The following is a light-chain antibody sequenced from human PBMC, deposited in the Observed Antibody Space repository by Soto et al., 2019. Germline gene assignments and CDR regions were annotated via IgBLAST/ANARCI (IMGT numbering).Light chain of an antibody. CDR1: QRVDRW. CDR2: DAS. J-gene: IGKJ2*01. V-gene: IGKV1-5*01. CDR3: QQYKDYTYT. Sequence: DIQMTHSPATLSSSVGDRCTITCRASQRVDRWLAWYQQKPGQAPKLLISDASTLESGVPSRFSGSGSVTEFTLTITSLQPDDCATYYCQQYKDYTYTFGQGTRVE.